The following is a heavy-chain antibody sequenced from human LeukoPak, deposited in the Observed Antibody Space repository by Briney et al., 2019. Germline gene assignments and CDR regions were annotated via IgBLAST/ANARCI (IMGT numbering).Heavy chain of an antibody. V-gene: IGHV4-39*01. CDR1: GGSISSSSYY. Sequence: SETLSLTCTVSGGSISSSSYYWGWIRQPPGKGLEWIGSIYYSGSTYYNPSLKSRVTISVDTSKNQFSLKLSSVTAADTAVYYCARRCCGSGYYYYMDVWGKGTTVTISS. J-gene: IGHJ6*03. CDR2: IYYSGST. D-gene: IGHD3-16*01. CDR3: ARRCCGSGYYYYMDV.